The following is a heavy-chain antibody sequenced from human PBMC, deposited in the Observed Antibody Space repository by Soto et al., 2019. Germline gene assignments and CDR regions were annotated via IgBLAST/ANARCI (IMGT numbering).Heavy chain of an antibody. CDR2: IIPIFGTA. D-gene: IGHD1-26*01. V-gene: IGHV1-69*13. Sequence: SVKVSCKXSGGTFSSYAISWVRQAPGQGLEWMGGIIPIFGTANYAQKFQGRVTITADESTSTAYMELSSLRSEDTAVYYCAIEWVRYYYGMDVWGQGTTVTGSS. J-gene: IGHJ6*02. CDR1: GGTFSSYA. CDR3: AIEWVRYYYGMDV.